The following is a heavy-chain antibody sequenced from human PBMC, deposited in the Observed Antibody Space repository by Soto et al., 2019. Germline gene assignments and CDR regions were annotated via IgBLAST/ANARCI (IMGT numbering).Heavy chain of an antibody. CDR2: ISRSSDTI. CDR3: ARYVSGSDYRDPFDY. CDR1: GFDFSGHA. Sequence: GALRLSCAASGFDFSGHAMNWVRQVPGKGLEWVSHISRSSDTIYYADSVKGRFTISRDKAKNSLDLEMNSLRAEDTAVYYCARYVSGSDYRDPFDYCGQGTLVTVAS. V-gene: IGHV3-48*01. J-gene: IGHJ4*02. D-gene: IGHD3-10*01.